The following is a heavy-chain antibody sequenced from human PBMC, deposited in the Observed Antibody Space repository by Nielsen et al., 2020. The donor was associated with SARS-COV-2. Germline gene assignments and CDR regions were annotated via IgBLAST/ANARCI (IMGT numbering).Heavy chain of an antibody. CDR3: ARVDSSEGYYGMDV. V-gene: IGHV4-59*13. J-gene: IGHJ6*02. CDR2: IYYSGST. Sequence: SETLSLTCTVSGGSISSYYWSWIRQPPGKGLEWIGYIYYSGSTNYNPSLKSRVTISVDTSKNQFSLKLSSVTAADTAVYYCARVDSSEGYYGMDVWGQGTTVTVSS. D-gene: IGHD5-18*01. CDR1: GGSISSYY.